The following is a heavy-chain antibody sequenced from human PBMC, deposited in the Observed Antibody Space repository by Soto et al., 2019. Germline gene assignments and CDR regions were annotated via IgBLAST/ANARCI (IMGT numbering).Heavy chain of an antibody. Sequence: PSETLSLTCAVYGGSFSGYYWSWIRRPPGKGLEWIGEINHSGSTNYNPSLKSRVTISVDTSKNQFSLKLSSVTAADTAVYYRASRLPRIRGPRGYFDYWGQGTLVTVSS. CDR3: ASRLPRIRGPRGYFDY. CDR2: INHSGST. V-gene: IGHV4-34*01. D-gene: IGHD1-20*01. CDR1: GGSFSGYY. J-gene: IGHJ4*02.